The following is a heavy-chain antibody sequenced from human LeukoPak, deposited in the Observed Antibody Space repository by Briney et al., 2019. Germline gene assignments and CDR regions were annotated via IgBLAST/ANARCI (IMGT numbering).Heavy chain of an antibody. J-gene: IGHJ3*02. CDR3: ARDPYDGGGYGAFDI. V-gene: IGHV3-7*01. CDR1: GLAFSAYW. D-gene: IGHD3-22*01. CDR2: INQGGNQD. Sequence: GGSLRLSCAASGLAFSAYWMSWVRQAPGMGLEWVANINQGGNQDAYVASVRGRFTVSRDNAKNSLYLQMNSLRAEDTAVYYCARDPYDGGGYGAFDIWGRGTMVTVSS.